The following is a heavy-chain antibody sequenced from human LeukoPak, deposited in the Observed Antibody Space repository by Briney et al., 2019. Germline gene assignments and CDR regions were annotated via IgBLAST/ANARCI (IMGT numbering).Heavy chain of an antibody. CDR2: IHNYETTE. Sequence: GGSLRLSCTASGFTFSSFGMHWVRQTPGKGLEWVTFIHNYETTEYYADSVKGRFTISRDNSKNTVYLQMNSLRVEDTAVYYCAKGDPTGRYLGGQGTLVTGSS. D-gene: IGHD1-26*01. V-gene: IGHV3-30*02. CDR1: GFTFSSFG. CDR3: AKGDPTGRYL. J-gene: IGHJ4*02.